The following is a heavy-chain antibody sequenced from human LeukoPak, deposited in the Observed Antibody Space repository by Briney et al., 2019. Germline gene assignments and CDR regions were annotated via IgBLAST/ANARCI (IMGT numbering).Heavy chain of an antibody. CDR1: GFTFSDYA. D-gene: IGHD3-16*01. CDR2: ISSSGDNT. V-gene: IGHV3-23*01. J-gene: IGHJ6*03. CDR3: AGGFYYYMDV. Sequence: GGSLRLSCAASGFTFSDYAMTWVRQAPGKGLEWVSGISSSGDNTYYADSVKGRFTISRDNSRNTLYLQLNSLRAEDTAVYYCAGGFYYYMDVWGKGTTVTVSS.